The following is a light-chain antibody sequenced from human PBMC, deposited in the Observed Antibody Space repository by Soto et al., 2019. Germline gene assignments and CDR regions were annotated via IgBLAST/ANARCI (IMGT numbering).Light chain of an antibody. Sequence: DIQMTQSPSTLSASVGDRVTITCRASQSISSWLAWYQQKPGKAPKLLIYDASSLESGVPSRFSGSGSGTEFTLTISSLQPDDFATYYRQQYNSWWTFGQGTKVDIK. V-gene: IGKV1-5*01. J-gene: IGKJ1*01. CDR2: DAS. CDR1: QSISSW. CDR3: QQYNSWWT.